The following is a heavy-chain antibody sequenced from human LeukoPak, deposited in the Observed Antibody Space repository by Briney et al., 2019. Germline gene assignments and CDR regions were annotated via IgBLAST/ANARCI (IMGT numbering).Heavy chain of an antibody. Sequence: SSETLSLTCAVYGESFSGHYWTWIRQPPGKGLEWIGEINHSGSTTSNPSLNNRVTTSVDTSKNQFSLKLTSVTAADTAVYYCARPRYGSGSLDSWGQGTLVTVSS. CDR2: INHSGST. J-gene: IGHJ4*02. V-gene: IGHV4-34*01. CDR3: ARPRYGSGSLDS. D-gene: IGHD3-10*01. CDR1: GESFSGHY.